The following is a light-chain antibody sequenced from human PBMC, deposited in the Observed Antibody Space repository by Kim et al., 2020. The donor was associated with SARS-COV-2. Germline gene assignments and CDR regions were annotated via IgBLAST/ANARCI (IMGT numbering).Light chain of an antibody. CDR1: QGIGNS. CDR3: LQVKTYPLT. Sequence: DIQMTQSPSAMSASVGDRVTITCRASQGIGNSLVWFQQKPGKVPERLIYAASSLQSGVPSRFSGSGSGTEFTLTISSLQPEDFATYYCLQVKTYPLTFGGGTKLEI. V-gene: IGKV1-17*03. J-gene: IGKJ4*01. CDR2: AAS.